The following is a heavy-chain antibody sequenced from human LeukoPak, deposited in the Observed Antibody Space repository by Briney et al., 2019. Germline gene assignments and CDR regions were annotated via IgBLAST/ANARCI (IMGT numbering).Heavy chain of an antibody. Sequence: SVKVSCKASGGTFSSYAISWVRQAPGQGLEWMRGIIPIFGTANYAQKFQGRVTITADESTSTAYMELSSLRSEDTAVYYCARESPPVGAYLYWGQGTLVTVSS. V-gene: IGHV1-69*01. D-gene: IGHD1-26*01. CDR3: ARESPPVGAYLY. CDR2: IIPIFGTA. J-gene: IGHJ4*02. CDR1: GGTFSSYA.